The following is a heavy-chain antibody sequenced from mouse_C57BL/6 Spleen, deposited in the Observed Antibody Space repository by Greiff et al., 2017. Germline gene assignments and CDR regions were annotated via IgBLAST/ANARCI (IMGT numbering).Heavy chain of an antibody. J-gene: IGHJ4*01. CDR3: AREGIYYDYDGVMDY. CDR1: GYTFTDYY. V-gene: IGHV1-76*01. D-gene: IGHD2-4*01. Sequence: QVQLKESGAELVRPGASVKLSCKASGYTFTDYYINWVKQRPGQGLEWIARIYPGSGNTYYNEKFKGKATLTAEKSSSTAYMQLSSLTSEDSAVYFCAREGIYYDYDGVMDYWGQGTSVTVSS. CDR2: IYPGSGNT.